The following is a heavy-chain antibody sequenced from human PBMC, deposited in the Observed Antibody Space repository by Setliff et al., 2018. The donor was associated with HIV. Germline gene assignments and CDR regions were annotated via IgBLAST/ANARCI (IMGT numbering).Heavy chain of an antibody. V-gene: IGHV3-48*04. CDR1: GFTFSTYP. CDR2: ITGSSDII. Sequence: LRLSCAASGFTFSTYPMNWVRQAPGKGLEWVSYITGSSDIIHYADSVEGRFTVSRDNAKNSLYLQMNNLRAEDTAVYYCASPLIMTTVTKDYWGQGTLVTVSS. CDR3: ASPLIMTTVTKDY. J-gene: IGHJ4*02. D-gene: IGHD4-17*01.